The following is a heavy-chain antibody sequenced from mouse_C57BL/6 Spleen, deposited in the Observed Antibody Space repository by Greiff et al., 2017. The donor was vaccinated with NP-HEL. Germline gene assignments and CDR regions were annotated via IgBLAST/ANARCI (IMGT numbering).Heavy chain of an antibody. Sequence: VQLQQSGAELVRPGTSVKVSCKASGYAFTNYLIEWVKQRPGQGLEWIGVINPGSGGTNYNEKFKGKATLTADKSSSTAYMQLSSLTSEDSAVYFCARRYYGSRESPAWFAYWGQGTLVTVSA. J-gene: IGHJ3*01. CDR1: GYAFTNYL. V-gene: IGHV1-54*01. CDR2: INPGSGGT. CDR3: ARRYYGSRESPAWFAY. D-gene: IGHD1-1*01.